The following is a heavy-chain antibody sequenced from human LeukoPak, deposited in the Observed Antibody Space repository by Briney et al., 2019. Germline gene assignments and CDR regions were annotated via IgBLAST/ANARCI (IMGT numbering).Heavy chain of an antibody. D-gene: IGHD5-24*01. CDR3: ARAESGDGYISYYFDY. Sequence: GGSLRLSCAASGFTFSSYAMSWVRQAPGKGLEWVSAISGSGGSTYYADSVKGWFTISRDNSKNTLYLQMNSLRAEDTAVYYCARAESGDGYISYYFDYWGQGTLVTVSS. CDR1: GFTFSSYA. J-gene: IGHJ4*02. V-gene: IGHV3-23*01. CDR2: ISGSGGST.